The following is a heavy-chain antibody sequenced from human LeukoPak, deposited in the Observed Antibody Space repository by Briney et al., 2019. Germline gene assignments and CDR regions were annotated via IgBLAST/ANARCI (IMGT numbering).Heavy chain of an antibody. CDR2: INPNSGGT. D-gene: IGHD6-6*01. Sequence: GASVKVSCKASGYTFTGYYMHWVRQAPGQGLEWMGRINPNSGGTNYAQKFQGRVTMTRDTSISTAYMELSRLRSDDTAVYYCAREEVQSGSSSGDYWGQGTLVTVSS. CDR1: GYTFTGYY. J-gene: IGHJ4*02. CDR3: AREEVQSGSSSGDY. V-gene: IGHV1-2*06.